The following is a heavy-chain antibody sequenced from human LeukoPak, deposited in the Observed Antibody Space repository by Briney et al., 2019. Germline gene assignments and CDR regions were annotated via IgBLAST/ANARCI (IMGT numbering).Heavy chain of an antibody. CDR3: AKTLGYCTTTSCFPYYGMDV. J-gene: IGHJ6*04. V-gene: IGHV3-23*01. Sequence: GGSLRLSCAASGFAFSSYAMNWVRQAPGMGLEWVSAISGSGVSTYYSDSVKGRFTISRDNSKNTLYLQMNNLRAEDTAVYYCAKTLGYCTTTSCFPYYGMDVWGKGTTVTVSS. CDR2: ISGSGVST. CDR1: GFAFSSYA. D-gene: IGHD2-2*01.